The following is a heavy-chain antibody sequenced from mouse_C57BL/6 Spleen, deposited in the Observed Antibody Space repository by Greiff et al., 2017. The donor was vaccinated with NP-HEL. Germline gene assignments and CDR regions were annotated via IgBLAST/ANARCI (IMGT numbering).Heavy chain of an antibody. Sequence: EVMLVESEGGLVQPGSSMKLSCTASGFTFSDYYMAWVRQVPEKGLEWVANINYDGSSTYYLDSLKSRFIISSDNAKNILYLQMSSLKSEDTATYYCARDQGDYAFDYWGQGTTLTVSS. J-gene: IGHJ2*01. D-gene: IGHD2-4*01. V-gene: IGHV5-16*01. CDR3: ARDQGDYAFDY. CDR2: INYDGSST. CDR1: GFTFSDYY.